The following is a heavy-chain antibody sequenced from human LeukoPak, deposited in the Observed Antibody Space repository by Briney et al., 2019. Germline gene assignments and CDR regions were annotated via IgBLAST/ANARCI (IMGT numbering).Heavy chain of an antibody. CDR1: GYTFSSYG. CDR3: ARLPSVDCSGGSCYSYYYYYYMDV. CDR2: ISANNANT. J-gene: IGHJ6*03. V-gene: IGHV1-18*01. Sequence: ASVKVSCKASGYTFSSYGISWVRQAPGQGLEWMGWISANNANTNYAQKFQGRVTMTTDTSTSTAYMELRSLRSDDTAVYYCARLPSVDCSGGSCYSYYYYYYMDVWGKGTTVTISS. D-gene: IGHD2-15*01.